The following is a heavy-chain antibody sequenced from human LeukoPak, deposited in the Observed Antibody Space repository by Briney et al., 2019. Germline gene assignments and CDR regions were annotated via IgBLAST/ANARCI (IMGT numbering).Heavy chain of an antibody. Sequence: GGSLRLSCAASGFTFSSYSMNWVRQAPGKGLEWVSSISSSSSYIYYADSVKGRFTISSDNAKNSLYLQMNSLRDEDTAVYYCASDRSWIDAFDIWGQGTMVTVSS. CDR1: GFTFSSYS. J-gene: IGHJ3*02. CDR3: ASDRSWIDAFDI. CDR2: ISSSSSYI. D-gene: IGHD6-13*01. V-gene: IGHV3-21*01.